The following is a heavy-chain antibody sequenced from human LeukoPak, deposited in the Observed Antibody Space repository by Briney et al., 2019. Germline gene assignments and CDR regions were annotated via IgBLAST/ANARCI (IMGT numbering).Heavy chain of an antibody. CDR3: ARDTYSSSWYSLGAFDY. Sequence: ASVKVSCKASGYTFTSYGISWVRQAPGQGLEWMGWISAYNGNTNYAQKLQGRVTMTTDTFTSTAYMELRSLRSDDTAMYYCARDTYSSSWYSLGAFDYWGQGTLVTVSS. D-gene: IGHD6-13*01. V-gene: IGHV1-18*01. J-gene: IGHJ4*02. CDR2: ISAYNGNT. CDR1: GYTFTSYG.